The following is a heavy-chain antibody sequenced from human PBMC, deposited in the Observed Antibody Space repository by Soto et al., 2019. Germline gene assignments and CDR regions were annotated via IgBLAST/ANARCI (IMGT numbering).Heavy chain of an antibody. V-gene: IGHV1-2*04. CDR2: INPNGGVT. CDR3: AREIGASTATLDYYYFYMDV. Sequence: QVQLVQSGAEVRKPGASVTVSCRSSGDSFNDYYIHWVRQAPGQGFEWMGWINPNGGVTKYAQKFQGWVSMTSDTSIRTVYMQLSRLRSDDTAVYYCAREIGASTATLDYYYFYMDVWGTGTTVTVSS. CDR1: GDSFNDYY. J-gene: IGHJ6*03. D-gene: IGHD3-16*01.